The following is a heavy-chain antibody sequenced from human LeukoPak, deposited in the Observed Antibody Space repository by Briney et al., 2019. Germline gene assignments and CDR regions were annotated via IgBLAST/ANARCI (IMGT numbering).Heavy chain of an antibody. CDR1: GFTFSSYN. J-gene: IGHJ4*02. D-gene: IGHD2-2*02. CDR2: ITSSSSYV. Sequence: GGSLRLSCEASGFTFSSYNMNWVRQAPGKRLEWVSSITSSSSYVFYADSVKGRFTISRDNAKNTLYVQMNSLSAEDTGIYYCAKSRYQLLDHFDSWGQGTLVTVSS. V-gene: IGHV3-21*04. CDR3: AKSRYQLLDHFDS.